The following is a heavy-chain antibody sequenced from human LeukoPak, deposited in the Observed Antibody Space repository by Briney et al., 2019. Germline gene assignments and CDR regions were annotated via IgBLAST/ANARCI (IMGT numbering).Heavy chain of an antibody. CDR3: ARVDRYYFYLDV. Sequence: SVKVSSKASGGTASTYTITWVRQAPGQGLEWMGGIIPIFRTPNYAQKFQGRVTITTDESTSTAYMELSSLKSEDTAIYYCARVDRYYFYLDVWGKGTTVTVSS. J-gene: IGHJ6*03. V-gene: IGHV1-69*05. CDR1: GGTASTYT. CDR2: IIPIFRTP.